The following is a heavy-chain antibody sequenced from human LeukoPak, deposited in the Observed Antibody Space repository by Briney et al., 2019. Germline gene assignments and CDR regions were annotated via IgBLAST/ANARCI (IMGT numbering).Heavy chain of an antibody. J-gene: IGHJ6*02. CDR2: VYSNGSS. CDR1: GVSVSPYH. CDR3: APDNQRTSKGPPPRQYYLGLDV. V-gene: IGHV4-4*07. Sequence: ASETLSLTCFVSGVSVSPYHWTWIRQSAGEGLEWIGRVYSNGSSTYNPSLKTRVAISVDTSNNQVSLRLTSVTAAATAAYFCAPDNQRTSKGPPPRQYYLGLDVWGQGTTVTVSS. D-gene: IGHD1-7*01.